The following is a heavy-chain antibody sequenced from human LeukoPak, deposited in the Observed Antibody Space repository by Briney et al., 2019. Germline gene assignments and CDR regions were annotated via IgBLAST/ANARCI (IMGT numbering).Heavy chain of an antibody. CDR1: GFTFRSYS. V-gene: IGHV3-23*01. J-gene: IGHJ4*02. Sequence: GGSLRLSCEASGFTFRSYSMNWVRQAPGKGLEWVSSISGGGGSTSYAGSVKGRFTISRDNSKNTLYLQMNSLRAEDTAVYYCAKLVVVAATKNFDYWGQGTLVTVSS. CDR3: AKLVVVAATKNFDY. D-gene: IGHD2-15*01. CDR2: ISGGGGST.